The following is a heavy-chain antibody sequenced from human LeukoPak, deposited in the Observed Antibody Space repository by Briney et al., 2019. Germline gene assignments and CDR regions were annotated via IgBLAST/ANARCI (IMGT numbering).Heavy chain of an antibody. J-gene: IGHJ4*02. Sequence: SVKVSCKASGGTFSSYAISWVRQAPGQGLEWMGGIIPIFGTTNYAQKFQGRVTMTRDTSISTAYMELSRLRSDDTAVYYCAGSPYYYDSSGYVEYFDYWGQGTLVTVSS. CDR1: GGTFSSYA. D-gene: IGHD3-22*01. CDR3: AGSPYYYDSSGYVEYFDY. CDR2: IIPIFGTT. V-gene: IGHV1-69*05.